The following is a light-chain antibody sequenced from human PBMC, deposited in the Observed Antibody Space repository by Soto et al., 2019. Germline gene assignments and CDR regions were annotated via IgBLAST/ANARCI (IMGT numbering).Light chain of an antibody. CDR2: GAS. CDR3: QQYNNWPPT. Sequence: EIVITQSPATLSVSPGERATRSCRASQSVSSNLAWYQQKPGQAPRLLIYGASTRATGIPARFSGSGSGTEFTLTISRLQSEAFAVYYGQQYNNWPPTFGQGTKVDIK. J-gene: IGKJ1*01. CDR1: QSVSSN. V-gene: IGKV3-15*01.